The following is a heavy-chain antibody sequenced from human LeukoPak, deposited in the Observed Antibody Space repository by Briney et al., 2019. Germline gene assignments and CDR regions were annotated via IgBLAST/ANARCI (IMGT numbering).Heavy chain of an antibody. J-gene: IGHJ2*01. CDR1: GFTFSSYW. CDR3: ARVRAVAGIRYWYFDL. D-gene: IGHD6-19*01. Sequence: GGSLRLSCAASGFTFSSYWMHWVRQAPGKGLEWVSVIYSGGSTYYADSVKGRFTISRDNSKNTLYLQMNSLRAEDTAVYYCARVRAVAGIRYWYFDLWGRGTLVTVSS. V-gene: IGHV3-53*01. CDR2: IYSGGST.